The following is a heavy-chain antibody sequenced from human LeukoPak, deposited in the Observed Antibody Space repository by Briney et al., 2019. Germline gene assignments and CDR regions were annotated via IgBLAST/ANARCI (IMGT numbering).Heavy chain of an antibody. CDR3: ARDHGSSAFDS. J-gene: IGHJ4*02. CDR2: KNRDVGVR. CDR1: GFTFSSYW. D-gene: IGHD5/OR15-5a*01. Sequence: GGSLRLSCAPSGFTFSSYWMSWGRETPEKGRGCGANKNRDVGVRNYVDSVKGRFTISRDHDENSMHLQMNSLRADDTAVYYCARDHGSSAFDSWGQGTLVTVSS. V-gene: IGHV3-7*01.